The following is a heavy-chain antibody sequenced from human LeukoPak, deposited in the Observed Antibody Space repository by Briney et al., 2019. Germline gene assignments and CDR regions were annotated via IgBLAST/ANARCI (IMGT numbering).Heavy chain of an antibody. CDR1: GFTVSTNY. D-gene: IGHD5-18*01. Sequence: GGSLRLSCAASGFTVSTNYMSWVRQAPGKGLEWVSLIYSGGSTSYADSVKGRFTISRDNSKNTLYLQMNSLRAEDTAVYYCARGLRGYSYGPNDYWGQGTLVTVSS. CDR3: ARGLRGYSYGPNDY. V-gene: IGHV3-53*01. CDR2: IYSGGST. J-gene: IGHJ4*02.